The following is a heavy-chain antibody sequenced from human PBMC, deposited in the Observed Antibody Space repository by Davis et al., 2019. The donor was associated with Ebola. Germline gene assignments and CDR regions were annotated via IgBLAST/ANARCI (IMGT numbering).Heavy chain of an antibody. CDR2: ISYDGSNK. CDR1: GFTFSSYA. D-gene: IGHD3-22*01. V-gene: IGHV3-30-3*01. Sequence: PGGSLRLSCAASGFTFSSYAMHWVRQAPGKGLEWVAVISYDGSNKYYADSVKGRFTISRDNSKNTLYLQMNSLRAEDTAVYYCARGVYYDSSGYQIDYWGQGTLVTVSS. J-gene: IGHJ4*02. CDR3: ARGVYYDSSGYQIDY.